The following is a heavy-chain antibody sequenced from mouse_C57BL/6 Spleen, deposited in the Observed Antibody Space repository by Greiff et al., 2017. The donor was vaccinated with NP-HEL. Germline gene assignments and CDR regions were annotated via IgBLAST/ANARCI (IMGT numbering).Heavy chain of an antibody. V-gene: IGHV1-18*01. J-gene: IGHJ3*01. Sequence: VQLQQSGPELVKPGASVKIPCKASGYTFTDYNMDWVKQSHGKSLEWIGDINPNNGGTIYNQKFKGKATLTVDKSSSTAYMELRSLTSADTAVYYCARSGYGFFFAYWGQGTLVTVSA. CDR1: GYTFTDYN. D-gene: IGHD3-2*02. CDR3: ARSGYGFFFAY. CDR2: INPNNGGT.